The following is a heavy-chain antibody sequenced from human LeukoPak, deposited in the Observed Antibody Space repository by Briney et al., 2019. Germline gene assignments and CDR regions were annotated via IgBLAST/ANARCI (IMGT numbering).Heavy chain of an antibody. V-gene: IGHV3-23*01. Sequence: PGGSLRLSCAASGFIFGSYAMNWVRQAPGKGLEWVSILSANGGKTFYADSVKGRFTISRDNSKNTLYLQMNSLRAEDTAVYYCAKARGTTGWLPYFDYWGQGALVTVSS. J-gene: IGHJ4*02. D-gene: IGHD6-19*01. CDR3: AKARGTTGWLPYFDY. CDR2: LSANGGKT. CDR1: GFIFGSYA.